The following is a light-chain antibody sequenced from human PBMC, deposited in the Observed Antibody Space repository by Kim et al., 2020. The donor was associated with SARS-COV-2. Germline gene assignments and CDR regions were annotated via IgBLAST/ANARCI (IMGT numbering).Light chain of an antibody. V-gene: IGLV4-69*01. Sequence: QPVLTQSPSASASLGASVKLTCTLSSGHSSNPIAWHQQHPEKGPRYLMKLNSDGSHNKGDGIPDRFSGSSSGAGRYLTISSLQSDDEADYYCHSWGTGIWVFGGGTQLTVL. CDR3: HSWGTGIWV. J-gene: IGLJ3*02. CDR2: LNSDGSH. CDR1: SGHSSNP.